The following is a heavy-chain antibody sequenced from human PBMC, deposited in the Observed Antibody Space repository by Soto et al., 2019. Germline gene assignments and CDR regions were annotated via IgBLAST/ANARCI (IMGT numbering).Heavy chain of an antibody. V-gene: IGHV4-59*08. CDR2: INYDGYS. Sequence: QVQLQESGPGLVKPSETLSLTCTVSGGSITNYYCSWFRQPPGKGLEWIGYINYDGYSAYNLTLKRRVALPMDASKTPFSLMLESVTATDTAVYYCARHGFGPLHGLVDVWGPGTTVIVSS. D-gene: IGHD3-10*01. CDR3: ARHGFGPLHGLVDV. CDR1: GGSITNYY. J-gene: IGHJ6*02.